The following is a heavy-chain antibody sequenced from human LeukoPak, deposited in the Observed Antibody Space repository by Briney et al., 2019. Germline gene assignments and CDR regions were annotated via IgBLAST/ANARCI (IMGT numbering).Heavy chain of an antibody. V-gene: IGHV3-33*01. CDR2: IWYDGSNK. CDR3: ARHPGRVTTVRGVITVYYFDY. CDR1: GFTFSSYG. D-gene: IGHD3-10*01. J-gene: IGHJ4*02. Sequence: GGSLRLSCAASGFTFSSYGMHWVRQAPGKGLEWVAVIWYDGSNKYYADSVKGRFTISRDNSKNTLYLQMNSLRAEDTAVYYCARHPGRVTTVRGVITVYYFDYWGQGTLVTVSS.